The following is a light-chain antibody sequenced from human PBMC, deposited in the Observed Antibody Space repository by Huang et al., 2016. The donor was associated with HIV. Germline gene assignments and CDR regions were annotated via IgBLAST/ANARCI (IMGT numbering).Light chain of an antibody. Sequence: AIEMTQSPSSLSASVGDRVIITCRASQGIRNDLGWYRPKPGKAPNLLIYAASTLKSGVPSRFSGSGSGINFTLTINSLQPEDFATYYCLQDYNFPLTFGGGTKVEIK. CDR1: QGIRND. CDR3: LQDYNFPLT. CDR2: AAS. V-gene: IGKV1-6*01. J-gene: IGKJ4*01.